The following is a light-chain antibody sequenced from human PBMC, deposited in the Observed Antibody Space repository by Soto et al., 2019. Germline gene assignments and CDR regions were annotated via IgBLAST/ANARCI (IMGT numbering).Light chain of an antibody. CDR2: AAS. CDR1: QSISSY. V-gene: IGKV1-39*01. Sequence: DIQMTQSPSSLSASVGDRVTIACRASQSISSYLNWYQHKPGKAPKLLIYAASSLQSGVPSRFSGSGSGTDFILSISSLQPEDFATYYCQQYNSYWTFGQGTKVEIK. CDR3: QQYNSYWT. J-gene: IGKJ1*01.